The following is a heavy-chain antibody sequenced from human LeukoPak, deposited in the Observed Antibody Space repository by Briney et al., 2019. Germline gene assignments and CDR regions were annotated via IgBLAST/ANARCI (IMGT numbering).Heavy chain of an antibody. CDR3: AKDVWWSVS. J-gene: IGHJ5*02. Sequence: GGSLRLSCEASGFTVNSNYMNWVRQAPGKGLEWVSAISASGVDTFYAPSVKGRFTISRDNSKNTLYLQINSLRAEDTAIYYCAKDVWWSVSWGQGTLVTVSS. CDR1: GFTVNSNY. CDR2: ISASGVDT. V-gene: IGHV3-23*01. D-gene: IGHD2-8*02.